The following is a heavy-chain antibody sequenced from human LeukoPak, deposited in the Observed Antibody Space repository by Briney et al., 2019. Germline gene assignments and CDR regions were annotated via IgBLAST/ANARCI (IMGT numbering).Heavy chain of an antibody. CDR2: ISRNSTYI. V-gene: IGHV3-21*01. Sequence: GGSLRLSCAASGFTFSDYIMNWVRQAPGKGLEWVASISRNSTYIHYADSVKGRSTISRDNARNSPFLQMNSLRAEDTAIYYCARDEGYYFDSWGQGTQVTVSS. CDR1: GFTFSDYI. J-gene: IGHJ4*02. CDR3: ARDEGYYFDS.